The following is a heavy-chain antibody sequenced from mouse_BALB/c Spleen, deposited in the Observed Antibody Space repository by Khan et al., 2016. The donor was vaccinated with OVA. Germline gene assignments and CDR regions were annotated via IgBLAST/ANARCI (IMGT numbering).Heavy chain of an antibody. J-gene: IGHJ4*01. V-gene: IGHV2-3*01. CDR3: AKDRGYYAVDY. CDR2: IWGDGNT. Sequence: VQLQESGPGLVAPSQSLSITCTVSGFSLTSYGVSWVRQPPGKGLEWLGVIWGDGNTYYHSALRSRLSISKDNSKSQVFLKLNSLQTEDTATYYCAKDRGYYAVDYWGQGTSVTVSS. CDR1: GFSLTSYG.